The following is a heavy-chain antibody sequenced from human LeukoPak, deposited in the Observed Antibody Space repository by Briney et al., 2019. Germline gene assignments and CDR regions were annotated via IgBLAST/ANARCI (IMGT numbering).Heavy chain of an antibody. CDR3: ARQWADLNFSDYGGNWEAFDI. J-gene: IGHJ3*02. V-gene: IGHV4-59*08. D-gene: IGHD4-23*01. CDR2: IDYSGRT. CDR1: GGSISRDY. Sequence: SETLSLTCTVSGGSISRDYWNWIRQPPGKGLEWICDIDYSGRTNYNPSLKSRVTISVDKAKNQFSLKVSPVTAAETAVYYCARQWADLNFSDYGGNWEAFDIWGQGTMVTVSS.